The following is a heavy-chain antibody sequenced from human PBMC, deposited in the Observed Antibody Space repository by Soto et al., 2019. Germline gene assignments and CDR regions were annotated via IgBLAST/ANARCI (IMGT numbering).Heavy chain of an antibody. D-gene: IGHD3-10*01. V-gene: IGHV1-69*01. Sequence: QVQLVQSGAEVKKPGSSVKVSCKASGGTFSSYAISWVRQAPGQGLEWMGGIIPIFGTANYAQKFQGRVTITADESTSTAYRERSSRRSEDTAVYYCARAEYYGSGRDLYYYYCMAVGGSGTTVTVS. CDR2: IIPIFGTA. CDR3: ARAEYYGSGRDLYYYYCMAV. CDR1: GGTFSSYA. J-gene: IGHJ6*03.